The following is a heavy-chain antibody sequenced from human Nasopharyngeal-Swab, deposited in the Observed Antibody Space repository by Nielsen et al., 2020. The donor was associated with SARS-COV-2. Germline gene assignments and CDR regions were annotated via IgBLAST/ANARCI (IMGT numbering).Heavy chain of an antibody. CDR1: GYSFSNYW. D-gene: IGHD3-10*01. V-gene: IGHV5-10-1*01. CDR3: ARQYQNYFGSGDYHGAFDI. Sequence: GGSLRLSCEGSGYSFSNYWSSWVRQVPGKGLEWMGKVDPSDSYTDYSPSLRGHVTISVDRSISTAYLQWSSLKASDTAMYYCARQYQNYFGSGDYHGAFDIWGQGTMVTVSS. CDR2: VDPSDSYT. J-gene: IGHJ3*02.